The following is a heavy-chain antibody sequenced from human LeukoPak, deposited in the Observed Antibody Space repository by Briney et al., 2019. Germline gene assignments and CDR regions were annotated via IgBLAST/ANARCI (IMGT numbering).Heavy chain of an antibody. CDR1: GFTFSSYA. V-gene: IGHV3-23*01. Sequence: GGSLRLSCAASGFTFSSYAMSWVREAPGKGLEWVSDIRGSGGSTYYADFVKGRFTISRDNSKNTLYLQMDSLRAEETAIYYCAREDYYGSGSLFDYWGQGALVTVSS. CDR3: AREDYYGSGSLFDY. J-gene: IGHJ4*02. CDR2: IRGSGGST. D-gene: IGHD3-10*01.